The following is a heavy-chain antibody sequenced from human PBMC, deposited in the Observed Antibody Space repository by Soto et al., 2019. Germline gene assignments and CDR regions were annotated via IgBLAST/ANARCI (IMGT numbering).Heavy chain of an antibody. CDR2: ISSSSSYT. V-gene: IGHV3-11*06. CDR3: ARCANSGGSCYRP. J-gene: IGHJ5*02. Sequence: GSLRLSCAASGLTFSDYDMSWIRQAPGKGLEWVSYISSSSSYTNYADSVKGRFTISRDNAKNSLYLQMNSLRAEDTAVYYCARCANSGGSCYRPWGQGTLVTVSS. CDR1: GLTFSDYD. D-gene: IGHD2-15*01.